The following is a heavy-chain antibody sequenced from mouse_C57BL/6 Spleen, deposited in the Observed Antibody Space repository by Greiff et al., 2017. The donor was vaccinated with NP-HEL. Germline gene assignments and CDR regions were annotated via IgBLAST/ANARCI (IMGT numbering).Heavy chain of an antibody. V-gene: IGHV1-54*01. CDR1: GYAFTNYL. J-gene: IGHJ4*01. CDR2: INPGSGGT. CDR3: ARRGGYDTYYAMDY. D-gene: IGHD2-3*01. Sequence: QVQLQQSGAELVRPGTSVKVSCKASGYAFTNYLIEWVKQRPGQGLEWIGVINPGSGGTNYNEKFKGKATLTADKSSSTAYMQLSSLTSEDSAVYFCARRGGYDTYYAMDYWGQGTSVTVSS.